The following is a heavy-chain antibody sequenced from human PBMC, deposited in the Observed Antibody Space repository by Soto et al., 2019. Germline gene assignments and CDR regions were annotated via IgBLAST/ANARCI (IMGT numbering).Heavy chain of an antibody. Sequence: ASETLSLTCTVSGGSISSYYWSWIRQPPGEGLEWIGYIYYSGSTNYNPSLKSRVTISVDTSKNQFSMKLSSLTAADTAVYYCARDPSYYDSSRGAFDIWGQGTLVTVS. J-gene: IGHJ3*02. CDR2: IYYSGST. CDR1: GGSISSYY. CDR3: ARDPSYYDSSRGAFDI. V-gene: IGHV4-59*01. D-gene: IGHD3-22*01.